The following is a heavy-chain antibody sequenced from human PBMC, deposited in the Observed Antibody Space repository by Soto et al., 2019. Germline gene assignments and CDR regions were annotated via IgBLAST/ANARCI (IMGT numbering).Heavy chain of an antibody. D-gene: IGHD2-2*01. CDR2: IIPIIGIA. Sequence: SAKACSKASGGAKSSYTISWVRQATGQGLEWMGRIIPIIGIANYAQKFQGRVTIPADKSTSTAYMELSSLRSEDTAVYYCARGAVPAAIIMGYYYYYMDVWGKGTTVTVSS. J-gene: IGHJ6*03. V-gene: IGHV1-69*02. CDR1: GGAKSSYT. CDR3: ARGAVPAAIIMGYYYYYMDV.